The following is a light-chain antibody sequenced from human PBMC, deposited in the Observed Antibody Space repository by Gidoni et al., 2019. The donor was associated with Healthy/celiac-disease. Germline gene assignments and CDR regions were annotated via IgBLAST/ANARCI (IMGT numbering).Light chain of an antibody. CDR1: QSISSY. CDR3: QQSYSTPLT. Sequence: GDRVTITCRASQSISSYLNWYQQKPGKAPKLLIYAASSLQSGVPSRFSGSGSGTDFTLTISSLQPEDFATYYCQQSYSTPLTFGGGTKVEIK. V-gene: IGKV1-39*01. J-gene: IGKJ4*01. CDR2: AAS.